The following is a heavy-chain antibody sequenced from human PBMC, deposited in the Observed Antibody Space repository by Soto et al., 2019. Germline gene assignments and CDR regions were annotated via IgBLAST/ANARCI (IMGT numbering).Heavy chain of an antibody. CDR1: GGSFSGYY. Sequence: SETLSLTCAVYGGSFSGYYWSWIRQPPGKGLEWIGEINHSGSTNYNPSLKRRVTISVDTSKNQFSLKLSSVTAADTTVYYCARGRYYYDSSGHWYYFDYWGQGTLVTVSS. CDR3: ARGRYYYDSSGHWYYFDY. D-gene: IGHD3-22*01. V-gene: IGHV4-34*01. CDR2: INHSGST. J-gene: IGHJ4*02.